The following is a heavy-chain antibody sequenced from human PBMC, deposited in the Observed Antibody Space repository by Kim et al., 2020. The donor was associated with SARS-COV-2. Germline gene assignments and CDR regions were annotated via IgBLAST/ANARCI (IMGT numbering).Heavy chain of an antibody. Sequence: SETLSLTCTVSGGSISSGGYYWSWIRQHPGKGLEWIGYIYYSGSTYYNPSLKSRVTISIDTSKNQFSLKLSSVTAADTAVYYCARGIYYYYGMDVWGQGTTVTVSS. J-gene: IGHJ6*02. CDR2: IYYSGST. CDR3: ARGIYYYYGMDV. V-gene: IGHV4-31*03. CDR1: GGSISSGGYY.